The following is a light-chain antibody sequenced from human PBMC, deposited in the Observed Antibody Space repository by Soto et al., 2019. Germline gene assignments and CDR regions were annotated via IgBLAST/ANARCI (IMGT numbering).Light chain of an antibody. CDR2: STT. CDR1: TGAVTSGYY. CDR3: LLFYGDGVV. Sequence: QAVVNQEPSLTVSPGGTDTLTCASSTGAVTSGYYPNWFQQKPGQPPRALIYSTTYKHSWTPARFSGSLLGGKAALTLSGVQPEDEADYYCLLFYGDGVVFGGGTKLTVL. V-gene: IGLV7-43*01. J-gene: IGLJ2*01.